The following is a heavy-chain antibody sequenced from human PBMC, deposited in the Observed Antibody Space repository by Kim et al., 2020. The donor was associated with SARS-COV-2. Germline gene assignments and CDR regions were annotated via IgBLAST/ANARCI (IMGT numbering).Heavy chain of an antibody. CDR3: AKALGGYYYDSSVDY. Sequence: GKGRFTISRDNSKNTLYLQMNSLRAEDTAVYYCAKALGGYYYDSSVDYWGQGTLVTVSS. V-gene: IGHV3-23*01. D-gene: IGHD3-22*01. J-gene: IGHJ4*02.